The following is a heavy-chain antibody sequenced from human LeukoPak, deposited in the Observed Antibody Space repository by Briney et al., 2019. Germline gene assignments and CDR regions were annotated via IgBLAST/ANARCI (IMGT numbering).Heavy chain of an antibody. V-gene: IGHV1-18*01. J-gene: IGHJ6*02. CDR3: VRGGRAPDV. CDR2: ISAYNGNT. Sequence: ASVKVSCKASGYTFISYGISWVRQAPGQGLEWMGWISAYNGNTNYPQKLQGRVTVTTDTSTTTAYMELSSLTSDDTAVYYCVRGGRAPDVWGQGTTVTVSS. CDR1: GYTFISYG.